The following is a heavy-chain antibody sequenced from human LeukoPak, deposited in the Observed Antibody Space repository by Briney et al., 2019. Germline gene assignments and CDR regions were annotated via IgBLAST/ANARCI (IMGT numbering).Heavy chain of an antibody. J-gene: IGHJ5*02. CDR1: GGSISSSSYY. CDR3: ARHPRVQLWLNWFDP. CDR2: IYYSGST. V-gene: IGHV4-39*01. Sequence: SETLSLTCTVSGGSISSSSYYWGWIRQPPGKGLEWIGSIYYSGSTYYNPSLKSRVTISVDTSKNQFSLKLSSVTAADTAVYYCARHPRVQLWLNWFDPWGQGTLVTVSS. D-gene: IGHD5-18*01.